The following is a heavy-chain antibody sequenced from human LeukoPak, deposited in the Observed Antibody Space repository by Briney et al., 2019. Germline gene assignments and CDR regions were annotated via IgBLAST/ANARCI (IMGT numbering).Heavy chain of an antibody. CDR2: MSGSGGST. CDR3: ARVQLATFGFDP. V-gene: IGHV3-23*01. D-gene: IGHD2-2*01. CDR1: GFTFSSYA. J-gene: IGHJ5*02. Sequence: GGSLRLSCAASGFTFSSYAMSWVRQAPGKGLEWVSAMSGSGGSTYYADSVKGRFTISRDNSKNTLYLQMNSLRAEDTAVYYCARVQLATFGFDPWGQGTLVTVSS.